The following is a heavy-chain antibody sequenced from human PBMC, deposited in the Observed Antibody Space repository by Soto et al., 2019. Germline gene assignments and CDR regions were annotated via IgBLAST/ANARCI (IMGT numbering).Heavy chain of an antibody. CDR1: GFTFKESA. Sequence: EVRLLEAGGGLKQPGGSLRLSCAASGFTFKESAMNWVRQAPGKGLEWVASISDTGASTWYAESVRGRLSISRDNSKNTLYLPMNSIRGEDTAVYYCAKGRGSGWARYVDNWGQGTLVTVSS. D-gene: IGHD6-19*01. V-gene: IGHV3-23*01. CDR3: AKGRGSGWARYVDN. J-gene: IGHJ4*02. CDR2: ISDTGAST.